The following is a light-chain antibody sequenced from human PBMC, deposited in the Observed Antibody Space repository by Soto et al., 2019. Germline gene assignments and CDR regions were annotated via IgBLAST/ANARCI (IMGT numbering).Light chain of an antibody. J-gene: IGKJ4*01. CDR2: DVS. CDR3: QQYDSYPLT. V-gene: IGKV1-5*01. CDR1: QSISSW. Sequence: DIHMTQSPSTLSASVGDRVTITCRASQSISSWLAWYQQKPGKAPKLLIYDVSSLQSGVPSRFSGSGSGTEITLTISSLQPDDFATYYCQQYDSYPLTFGGGTKVDIK.